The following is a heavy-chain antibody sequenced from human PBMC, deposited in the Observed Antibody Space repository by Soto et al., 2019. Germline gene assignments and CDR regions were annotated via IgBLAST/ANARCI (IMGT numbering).Heavy chain of an antibody. CDR3: ARVSVAGPFDY. CDR2: INPSGGST. J-gene: IGHJ4*02. D-gene: IGHD6-19*01. Sequence: ASVKVSCQASGYTFTSYYMHWVRQAPGQGLEWMGIINPSGGSTSYAQKFQGRVTMTRDTSTSTVYMELSSLRSEDTAVYYCARVSVAGPFDYWGQGTLVTVSS. CDR1: GYTFTSYY. V-gene: IGHV1-46*03.